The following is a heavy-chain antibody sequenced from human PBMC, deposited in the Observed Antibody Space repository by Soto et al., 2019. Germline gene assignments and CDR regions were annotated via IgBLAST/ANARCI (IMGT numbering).Heavy chain of an antibody. Sequence: GGSLRLSCAAPGFTFSSYWMSWVRQAPGKGLEWVANIKQDGSEKYYVDSVKGRFTISRDNAKNSLYLQMNSLRAEDTAVYYCARVLRYFDQTFDYWGQGTLVTVSS. V-gene: IGHV3-7*05. CDR1: GFTFSSYW. D-gene: IGHD3-9*01. CDR2: IKQDGSEK. CDR3: ARVLRYFDQTFDY. J-gene: IGHJ4*02.